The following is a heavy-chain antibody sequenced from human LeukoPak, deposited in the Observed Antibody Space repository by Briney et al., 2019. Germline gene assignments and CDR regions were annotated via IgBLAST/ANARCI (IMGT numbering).Heavy chain of an antibody. J-gene: IGHJ4*02. Sequence: SETLSLTCTVSGGSISSYYWSWIRQSPGKGLEWIGYIYYSGSTNYNPSLKSRVTISVDTSKNQSSLRLSSVTAADTAVYYCARLSGYDWESFHDYWGQGTLVTVSS. CDR1: GGSISSYY. V-gene: IGHV4-59*01. CDR3: ARLSGYDWESFHDY. CDR2: IYYSGST. D-gene: IGHD5-12*01.